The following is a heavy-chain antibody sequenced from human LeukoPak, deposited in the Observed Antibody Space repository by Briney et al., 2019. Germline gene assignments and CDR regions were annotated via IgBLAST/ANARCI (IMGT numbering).Heavy chain of an antibody. Sequence: GGSLRLSCAASEFSVGSNYMTWVRQAPGKGLEWVSLIYSGGSTYYADSVKGRFTISRDNSKNTLYLQMNSLRAEDTAVYFCAKDVVGQQWPENYWGQGTLVTVSS. J-gene: IGHJ4*02. V-gene: IGHV3-66*02. CDR2: IYSGGST. D-gene: IGHD6-19*01. CDR3: AKDVVGQQWPENY. CDR1: EFSVGSNY.